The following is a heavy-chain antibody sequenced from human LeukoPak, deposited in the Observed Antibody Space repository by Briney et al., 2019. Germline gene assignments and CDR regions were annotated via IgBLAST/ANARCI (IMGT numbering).Heavy chain of an antibody. CDR1: GGTFSSYA. D-gene: IGHD2-15*01. J-gene: IGHJ6*03. Sequence: SVKVSCKASGGTFSSYAISWVRQAPGQGLEWMGGIVPIFGTANYAQKFQGRVTITADESTSTAYMELSSLRSEDTAVYYCAYIASYYYYMGVWGKGTTVTVSS. CDR3: AYIASYYYYMGV. CDR2: IVPIFGTA. V-gene: IGHV1-69*01.